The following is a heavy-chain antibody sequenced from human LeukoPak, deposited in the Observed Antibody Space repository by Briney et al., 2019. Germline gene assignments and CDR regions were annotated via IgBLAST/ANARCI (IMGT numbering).Heavy chain of an antibody. CDR3: ARDPAVRGYMDV. Sequence: GASVKVCCKASGYTFTSYDINWVQQATGQGLEWMGWMNPNSGNTGYAQKFQGRVTITADESTSTAYMELSSLRSEDTAVYYCARDPAVRGYMDVWGKGTTVTVSS. V-gene: IGHV1-8*01. CDR2: MNPNSGNT. J-gene: IGHJ6*03. CDR1: GYTFTSYD. D-gene: IGHD4-23*01.